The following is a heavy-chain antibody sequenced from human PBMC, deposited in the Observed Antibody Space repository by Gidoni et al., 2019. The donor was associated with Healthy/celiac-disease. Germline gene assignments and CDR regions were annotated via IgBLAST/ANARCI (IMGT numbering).Heavy chain of an antibody. Sequence: QVQLVQSGAEVKKPGASVKVSCKASGYTFTSYGISWVRQAPGQGLEWMGWISAYNGNTNYAQKLQGRVTMTTDTSTSTAYMELRSLRSDDTAVYYCARDLPANFPYYYYGMDVWGQGTTVTVSS. V-gene: IGHV1-18*01. J-gene: IGHJ6*02. CDR1: GYTFTSYG. CDR2: ISAYNGNT. CDR3: ARDLPANFPYYYYGMDV. D-gene: IGHD2-2*01.